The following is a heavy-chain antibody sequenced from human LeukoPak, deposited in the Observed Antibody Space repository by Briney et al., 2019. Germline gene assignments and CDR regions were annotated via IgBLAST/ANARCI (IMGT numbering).Heavy chain of an antibody. V-gene: IGHV3-48*02. CDR1: GFTFSGFA. Sequence: PGGSLRLSCAASGFTFSGFAMNWFRQAPGKGPEWVSYIGSGGSPIHYADSVKGRFTISRDDGEKSLHLQLNSLRDEDTAVYYCARDSWRSEARNWFDPWGRGTLVTVSS. CDR2: IGSGGSPI. J-gene: IGHJ5*02. CDR3: ARDSWRSEARNWFDP. D-gene: IGHD6-13*01.